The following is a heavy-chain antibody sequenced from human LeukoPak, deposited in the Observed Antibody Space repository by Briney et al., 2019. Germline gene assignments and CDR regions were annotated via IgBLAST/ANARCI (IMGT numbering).Heavy chain of an antibody. CDR1: GFTFSSYS. V-gene: IGHV3-21*01. J-gene: IGHJ4*02. CDR2: ISSSSYI. CDR3: ARGLRDTITLFDY. D-gene: IGHD4-11*01. Sequence: GGSLRLSCAASGFTFSSYSLNWVRQAPGKGLEWVSSISSSSYIYYADSVKGRFTIFRDNAKDSLYLQMNGLRAEDTAVYYCARGLRDTITLFDYWGQGTLVTVSS.